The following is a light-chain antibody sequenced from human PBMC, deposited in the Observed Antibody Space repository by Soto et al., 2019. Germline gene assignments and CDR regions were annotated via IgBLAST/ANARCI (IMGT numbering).Light chain of an antibody. Sequence: EIVLTQSPATLSLSPGEIATLSCRASQSVGGFLAWYQQKSGQAPRLLIYDTSKRATVIPARFSGSGAGTDFTLTISSLEPEDFAIYHCQHRSNWPPMYTFGQGTKLEIK. J-gene: IGKJ2*01. CDR3: QHRSNWPPMYT. CDR2: DTS. V-gene: IGKV3-11*01. CDR1: QSVGGF.